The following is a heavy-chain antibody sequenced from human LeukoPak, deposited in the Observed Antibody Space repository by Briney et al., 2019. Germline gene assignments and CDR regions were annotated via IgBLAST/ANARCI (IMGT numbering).Heavy chain of an antibody. D-gene: IGHD2-21*02. J-gene: IGHJ5*02. CDR1: GGSISSSSYY. V-gene: IGHV4-61*01. Sequence: SETLSLTCTVSGGSISSSSYYWSWIRQPPGKGLEWIGYIYYSGSTNYNPSLKSRVTISVDTSKNQFSLKLSSVTAADTAVYYCARGLGTYCGGDCYSPMFDPWGQGTLVTVSS. CDR3: ARGLGTYCGGDCYSPMFDP. CDR2: IYYSGST.